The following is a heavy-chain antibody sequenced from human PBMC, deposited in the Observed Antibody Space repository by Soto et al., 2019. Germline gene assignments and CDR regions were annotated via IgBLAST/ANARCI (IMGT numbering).Heavy chain of an antibody. V-gene: IGHV4-39*01. D-gene: IGHD3-16*01. CDR3: ARNEEWGSWSYFDY. CDR2: IYYSGST. J-gene: IGHJ4*02. Sequence: QLQLQESGPGLVKPSETLSLTCAVSGGSISSSSYYWGWIRQPPGKGLEWIGSIYYSGSTYYNPSLKSRVTISVDTSKNQFSLKLSSVTAADTAVYYCARNEEWGSWSYFDYWGQGTLVTVSS. CDR1: GGSISSSSYY.